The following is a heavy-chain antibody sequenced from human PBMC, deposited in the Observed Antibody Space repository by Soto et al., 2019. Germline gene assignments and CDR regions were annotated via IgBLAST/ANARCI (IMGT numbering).Heavy chain of an antibody. Sequence: EVQLVESGGGLVQPGGSLRLSCAASGFTFSSYWMSWVRQAPGKGLEWVANIKQDGSEKYYVDSVKGRFTISRDNAKNSLYLQMNSMRAEDTAVYYCARYVTTSMYYYYYGMDVWGQGTTVTVSS. V-gene: IGHV3-7*01. CDR1: GFTFSSYW. CDR3: ARYVTTSMYYYYYGMDV. CDR2: IKQDGSEK. D-gene: IGHD4-4*01. J-gene: IGHJ6*02.